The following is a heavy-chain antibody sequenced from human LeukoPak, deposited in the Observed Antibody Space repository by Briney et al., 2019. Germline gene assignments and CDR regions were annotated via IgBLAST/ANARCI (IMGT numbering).Heavy chain of an antibody. CDR1: GFTFSSYA. V-gene: IGHV3-23*01. CDR3: AEDFDYDSSGYYYED. CDR2: ISGSGGST. J-gene: IGHJ4*02. Sequence: GGSLRLSCAASGFTFSSYAMSWVRQAPGKGLEWVSAISGSGGSTYYADSVKGRFTISRDNSKNTLYLQMNSLRAEDTAVYYCAEDFDYDSSGYYYEDWGLGTLVTVSS. D-gene: IGHD3-22*01.